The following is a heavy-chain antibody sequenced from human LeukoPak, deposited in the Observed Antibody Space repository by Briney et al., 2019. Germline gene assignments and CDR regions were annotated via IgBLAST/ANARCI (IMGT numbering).Heavy chain of an antibody. V-gene: IGHV4-39*01. D-gene: IGHD3-22*01. CDR3: ASQYYYDSSDFSES. CDR2: IYYSGST. CDR1: GGSISGSNYY. Sequence: PSETLSLTCTVSGGSISGSNYYWGWIRQPPGKGLEWIGSIYYSGSTYYNPSLKSRVTISVDTSNNQFSLKLSSVTAADTAVYYCASQYYYDSSDFSESWGQGTLVTVSS. J-gene: IGHJ5*02.